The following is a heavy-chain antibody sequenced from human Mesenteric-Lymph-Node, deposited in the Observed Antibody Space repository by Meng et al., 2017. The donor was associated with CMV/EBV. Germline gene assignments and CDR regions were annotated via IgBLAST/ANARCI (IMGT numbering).Heavy chain of an antibody. CDR1: DYTFTNYG. V-gene: IGHV1-18*01. CDR3: ARAYCSSPICYMEPQYYFYYSMDV. Sequence: ASVKVSCKASDYTFTNYGISWVRQAPGQGLEWMGWISAYNGHTNYAQKFQGRVTMTSDISTKTTYMEVMSLTSDDTAVYYCARAYCSSPICYMEPQYYFYYSMDVWGQGTTVTVSS. CDR2: ISAYNGHT. D-gene: IGHD2-2*02. J-gene: IGHJ6*02.